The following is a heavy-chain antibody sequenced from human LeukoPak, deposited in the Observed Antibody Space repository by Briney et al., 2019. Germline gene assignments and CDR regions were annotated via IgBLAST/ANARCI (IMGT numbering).Heavy chain of an antibody. Sequence: SETLSLTCTVSGGSISSSSYYWGWIRQPPGKGLEWIESIYYSGSTYYNPSLKSRVTISVDTSKNQFSLKLSSVTAADTAVYYCARQVVKAYYFDYWGQGTLVTVSS. J-gene: IGHJ4*02. CDR2: IYYSGST. CDR1: GGSISSSSYY. D-gene: IGHD3-22*01. CDR3: ARQVVKAYYFDY. V-gene: IGHV4-39*01.